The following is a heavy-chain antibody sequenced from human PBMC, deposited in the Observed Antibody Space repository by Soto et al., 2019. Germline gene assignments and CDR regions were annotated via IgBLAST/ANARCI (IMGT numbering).Heavy chain of an antibody. CDR1: GFTFSSYG. Sequence: GGSLRLSCAASGFTFSSYGMHWVRQAPGKGLEWVAVISYDGSNKYYADSVKGRFTISRDNSKNTLYLQMNSLRAEDTAVYYCAKVGGLDHYGSGSYAYYYYYGMDVWGQGTTVTVSS. CDR2: ISYDGSNK. D-gene: IGHD3-10*01. V-gene: IGHV3-30*18. J-gene: IGHJ6*02. CDR3: AKVGGLDHYGSGSYAYYYYYGMDV.